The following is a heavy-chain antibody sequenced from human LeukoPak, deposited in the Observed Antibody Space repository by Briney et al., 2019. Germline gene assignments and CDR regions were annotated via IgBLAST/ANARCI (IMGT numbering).Heavy chain of an antibody. V-gene: IGHV3-23*01. J-gene: IGHJ5*02. D-gene: IGHD2-21*01. CDR1: GFTFSSYA. CDR2: INESGDTT. Sequence: GGSLRLSCAASGFTFSSYAMAWVRQAPGKGLGWVSVINESGDTTYYAASVKGRSTISRDSSKNTLYLQLSSLRAEDTALYYCAKADSTSLNWFDPWGQGTLVTVSS. CDR3: AKADSTSLNWFDP.